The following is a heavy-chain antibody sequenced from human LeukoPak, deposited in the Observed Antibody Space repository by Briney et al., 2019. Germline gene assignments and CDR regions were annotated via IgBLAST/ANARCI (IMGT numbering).Heavy chain of an antibody. CDR3: ARDYGGSYSAFDY. D-gene: IGHD1-26*01. J-gene: IGHJ4*02. Sequence: GGSLRLSCAASGFTFSSYSMNWVRQAPGKGLECVSSISSSSSYIYYADSVKGRFTISRDNAKNSLYLQMNSLRAEDTAVYYCARDYGGSYSAFDYWGQGTLVTVSS. V-gene: IGHV3-21*01. CDR2: ISSSSSYI. CDR1: GFTFSSYS.